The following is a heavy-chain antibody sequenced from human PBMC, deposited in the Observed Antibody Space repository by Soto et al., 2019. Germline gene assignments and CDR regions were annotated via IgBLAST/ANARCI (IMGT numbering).Heavy chain of an antibody. J-gene: IGHJ3*02. V-gene: IGHV4-39*01. Sequence: KPSETLSLTCTVSGGSISSSSYYWGWIRQPPGEGLEWIGSIYYSGSTYYNPSLKSRVTISVDTSKNQFSLKLSSVTAADTAVYYCARHPLGNYYDSSGYYYLKNAFDIWGQGTMVTVSS. CDR2: IYYSGST. CDR3: ARHPLGNYYDSSGYYYLKNAFDI. CDR1: GGSISSSSYY. D-gene: IGHD3-22*01.